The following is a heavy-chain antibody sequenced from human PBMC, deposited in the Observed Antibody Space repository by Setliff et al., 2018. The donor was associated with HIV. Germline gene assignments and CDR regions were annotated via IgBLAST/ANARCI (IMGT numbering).Heavy chain of an antibody. J-gene: IGHJ4*02. Sequence: ASVKVSCKASGYTFTTYSLHWVRQAPGHSLEWMGWINVGNGDTKYSPELQGRVTMTRDTSISTAYMELSSLRSEDTAVYYCARVISGRGRELPDFDYWGQGTPVTVS. CDR2: INVGNGDT. CDR1: GYTFTTYS. CDR3: ARVISGRGRELPDFDY. D-gene: IGHD3-10*01. V-gene: IGHV1-3*03.